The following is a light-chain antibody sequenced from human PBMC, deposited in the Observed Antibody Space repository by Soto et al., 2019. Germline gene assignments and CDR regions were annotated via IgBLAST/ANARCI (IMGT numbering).Light chain of an antibody. CDR2: GAS. CDR3: QQYNNWPRT. CDR1: QSVSSN. J-gene: IGKJ2*01. V-gene: IGKV3-15*01. Sequence: EIVMTQSPATLSVSPGERATRSCRASQSVSSNLAWYQQKPGQAPRLLIYGASTRATGIPARFSGSGSGTEFTLTISSLQSEDFAVYYCQQYNNWPRTFGQGTKLEIQ.